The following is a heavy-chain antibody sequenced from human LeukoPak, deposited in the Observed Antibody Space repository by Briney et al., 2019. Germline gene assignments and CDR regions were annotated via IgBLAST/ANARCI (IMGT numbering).Heavy chain of an antibody. J-gene: IGHJ4*02. CDR2: IIPIFGTA. Sequence: SVKVSCKASGGTFSSYAISWVRQAPGQGLEWMGWIIPIFGTANYAQKFQGRVTITTDESTSTAYMELSSLRSEDTAVYYCASAPEYYDFWSGLGDWGQGTLVTVSS. CDR3: ASAPEYYDFWSGLGD. CDR1: GGTFSSYA. D-gene: IGHD3-3*01. V-gene: IGHV1-69*05.